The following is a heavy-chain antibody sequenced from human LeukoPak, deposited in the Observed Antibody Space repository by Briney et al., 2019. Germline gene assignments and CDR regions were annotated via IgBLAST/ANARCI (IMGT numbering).Heavy chain of an antibody. J-gene: IGHJ5*02. CDR2: IYYSGST. CDR1: GGSISSYY. D-gene: IGHD3-9*01. CDR3: ARSPPPYYDILTGYKRGRYNWFDP. V-gene: IGHV4-59*01. Sequence: SSETLSLTCTVSGGSISSYYWSWIRQPPGKGLEWIGYIYYSGSTNYNPSLKSRVTISVDTSKNQFSLKLSSVTAGDTAVYYCARSPPPYYDILTGYKRGRYNWFDPWGQGTLVTVSS.